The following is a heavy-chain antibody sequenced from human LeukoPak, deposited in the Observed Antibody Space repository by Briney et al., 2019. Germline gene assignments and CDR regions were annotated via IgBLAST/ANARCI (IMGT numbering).Heavy chain of an antibody. CDR1: GFTFRSYG. Sequence: QTGTSLRLSCAASGFTFRSYGMHWVRQAPGKGLEWVAVIWKDGINKYYADSVKGRFTISRDNSKNTLYLQMNSLRTDDTAVYYCVAYCGGGCYSGTNWGQGTLVTVSS. J-gene: IGHJ4*02. D-gene: IGHD2-21*02. V-gene: IGHV3-33*01. CDR2: IWKDGINK. CDR3: VAYCGGGCYSGTN.